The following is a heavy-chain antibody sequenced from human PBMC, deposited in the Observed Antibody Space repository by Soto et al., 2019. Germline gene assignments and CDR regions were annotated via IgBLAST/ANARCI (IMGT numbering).Heavy chain of an antibody. D-gene: IGHD3-10*01. CDR3: ARSSKRFRWGGPSLVRFDP. Sequence: QVQLQQWGAGLLKPSETLSLTCAVYGGSFSGYYWSWIRQPPGKGLEWIGEINHSGSTNYNPSLKSRVPISVDTSKNQFSLKLSSVTAADTAVYYCARSSKRFRWGGPSLVRFDPWGQGTLVTVSS. CDR2: INHSGST. V-gene: IGHV4-34*01. CDR1: GGSFSGYY. J-gene: IGHJ5*02.